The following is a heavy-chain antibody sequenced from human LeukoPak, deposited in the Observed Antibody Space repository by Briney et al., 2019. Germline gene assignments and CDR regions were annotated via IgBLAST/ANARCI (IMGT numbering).Heavy chain of an antibody. J-gene: IGHJ5*01. CDR1: GFTFSSYS. D-gene: IGHD3-22*01. CDR2: ISSSPSTI. V-gene: IGHV3-48*04. Sequence: PGGSLRLSCAASGFTFSSYSMNWVRQAPGKGLEWVSFISSSPSTIYYADSVKGRFTISRDNAKNSLYLQMNSLRAEDTAVYYCARVLSGSWDWFDSWGQGTLVTVSS. CDR3: ARVLSGSWDWFDS.